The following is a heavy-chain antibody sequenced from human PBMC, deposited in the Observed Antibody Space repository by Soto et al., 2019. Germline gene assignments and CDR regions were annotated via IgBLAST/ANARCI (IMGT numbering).Heavy chain of an antibody. CDR3: VSPEGYYDSSGYTLDY. D-gene: IGHD3-22*01. J-gene: IGHJ4*02. CDR2: IYHSGRT. CDR1: GGSISSGGYS. Sequence: SETLSLTCAVSGGSISSGGYSWSWIRQPPGKGLEWIGYIYHSGRTYYNPSLKSRVTISVDRSKNQFSLKLSSVTAADTAVYYCVSPEGYYDSSGYTLDYWGQGTLVTVSS. V-gene: IGHV4-30-2*01.